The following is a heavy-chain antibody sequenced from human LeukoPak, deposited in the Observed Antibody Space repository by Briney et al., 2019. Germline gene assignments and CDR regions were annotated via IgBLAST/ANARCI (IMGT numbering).Heavy chain of an antibody. V-gene: IGHV3-30*02. CDR1: GFTFSSYG. Sequence: PGGSLRLSCAASGFTFSSYGMHWVRQAPGKGLEWVAFIRYDGSNKYYADSVKGRFTISRDNAKNSLYLQMNSLRAEDTAVYYCAREVIDYGDNNWFDPWGQGTLVTVSS. D-gene: IGHD4-17*01. CDR3: AREVIDYGDNNWFDP. J-gene: IGHJ5*02. CDR2: IRYDGSNK.